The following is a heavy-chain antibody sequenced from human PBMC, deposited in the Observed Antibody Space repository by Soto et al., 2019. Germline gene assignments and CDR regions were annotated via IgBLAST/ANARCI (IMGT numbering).Heavy chain of an antibody. Sequence: QVQLVQSGAEVKKPGASVKVSCKASGYTFTSYGISWVRQAPGQGLEWMGWISAYNGNTNYAQKLQGRATMTTDTTTSTAYMELRSLRSDDTAVYYCARVNYDFWSGYRPRPNFDYWGQGTLVTVSS. CDR3: ARVNYDFWSGYRPRPNFDY. V-gene: IGHV1-18*01. CDR2: ISAYNGNT. D-gene: IGHD3-3*01. CDR1: GYTFTSYG. J-gene: IGHJ4*02.